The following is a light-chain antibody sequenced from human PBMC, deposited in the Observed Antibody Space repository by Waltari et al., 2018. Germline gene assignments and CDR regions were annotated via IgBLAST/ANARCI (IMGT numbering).Light chain of an antibody. J-gene: IGKJ3*01. Sequence: DIQMTQSPSTLSASVGDRVTITSRASQRITTWLAWYQQKPGRAPKLLIYKASTLQSGVPSRFSASGSGTEFTLTISSLQPYDFATYYCQQYHSFSRFAFGPGTKVHLK. V-gene: IGKV1-5*03. CDR3: QQYHSFSRFA. CDR1: QRITTW. CDR2: KAS.